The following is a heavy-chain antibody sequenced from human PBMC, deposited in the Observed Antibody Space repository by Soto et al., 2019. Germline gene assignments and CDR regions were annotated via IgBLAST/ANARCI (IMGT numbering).Heavy chain of an antibody. J-gene: IGHJ4*02. D-gene: IGHD2-15*01. CDR2: VYDSATT. CDR1: GGSISSGGYY. V-gene: IGHV4-31*03. Sequence: QVQLQESGPGLVKPSQTLSLTCTVSGGSISSGGYYWSWIRQHPGKDLEWLGYVYDSATTYYNPSLQNRFAISLDTSPNQFSLRLSSVTAGDTAVYYCARERRIILVGATVAEYWGQGTLVTVSS. CDR3: ARERRIILVGATVAEY.